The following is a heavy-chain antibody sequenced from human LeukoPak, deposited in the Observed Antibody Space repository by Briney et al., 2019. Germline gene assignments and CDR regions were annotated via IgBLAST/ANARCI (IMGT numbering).Heavy chain of an antibody. J-gene: IGHJ4*02. Sequence: SGRSLRLSCAASGFTFSTYAMHWVRQAPDKGLEWVAVISYDGSKKYYADSVTGRFTISRDNSKNTLYLQMNSLRAEDTAVYYCARDVRDGYTADYWGQGTLVTVSS. CDR3: ARDVRDGYTADY. CDR2: ISYDGSKK. V-gene: IGHV3-30*04. D-gene: IGHD5-24*01. CDR1: GFTFSTYA.